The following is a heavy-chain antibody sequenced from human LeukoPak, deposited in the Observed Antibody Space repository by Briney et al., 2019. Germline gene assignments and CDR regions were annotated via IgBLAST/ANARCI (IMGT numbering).Heavy chain of an antibody. Sequence: GGSLRLSCEASGITFNKYRIHWVRQAPGKGLEWVAVISYDGSNKYYADSVKGRFTISRDNSKNTLYLQMNSLRAEDTAVYYCARDGDIVVVVAAAPLYYFDYWGQGTLVTVSS. V-gene: IGHV3-30-3*01. CDR1: GITFNKYR. CDR3: ARDGDIVVVVAAAPLYYFDY. D-gene: IGHD2-15*01. J-gene: IGHJ4*02. CDR2: ISYDGSNK.